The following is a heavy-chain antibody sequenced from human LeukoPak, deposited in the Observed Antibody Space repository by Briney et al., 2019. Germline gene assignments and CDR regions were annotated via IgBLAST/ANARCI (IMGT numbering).Heavy chain of an antibody. V-gene: IGHV3-30*02. CDR1: GFSFSSYG. CDR2: IRFDGSND. D-gene: IGHD1-14*01. CDR3: ARSYPGDHHFSDH. J-gene: IGHJ4*02. Sequence: GGSLRLSCAASGFSFSSYGMHWVRQAPGKGLDWVAFIRFDGSNDYYVDSVKGRFSISRDNSKNTLYLQMNNLRADDTAVYYCARSYPGDHHFSDHWGQGTLVTVSS.